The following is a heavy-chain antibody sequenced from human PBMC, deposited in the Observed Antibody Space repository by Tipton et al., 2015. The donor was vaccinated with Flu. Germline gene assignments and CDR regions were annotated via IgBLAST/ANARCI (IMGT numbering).Heavy chain of an antibody. J-gene: IGHJ3*02. V-gene: IGHV1-2*02. CDR1: RYTFAGYY. D-gene: IGHD5-24*01. CDR3: ARAGIVSYNRGAFDI. CDR2: INPDSGGGT. Sequence: QSGAEVKEPGASLKVSCKASRYTFAGYYIHWVRQAPGQGFEWMGWINPDSGGGTKYAQKFRGRVTLTRDSSIDTAYMHLTGLTSDDTAIYYCARAGIVSYNRGAFDIWGQGTMVTVSS.